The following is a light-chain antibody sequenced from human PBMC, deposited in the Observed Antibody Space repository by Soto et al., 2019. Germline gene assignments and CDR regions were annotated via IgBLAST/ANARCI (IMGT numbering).Light chain of an antibody. Sequence: QSVLTQPASVSVFPGQSITISCTGTSSDVGGYNYVSWYQQHPGKAPKLMIYDVSNRPSGVSNRFSGSKSGNTASLTISGLQAEDEADYYCSSYTSSSTYVFGTGTKVTVL. V-gene: IGLV2-14*01. CDR1: SSDVGGYNY. CDR2: DVS. J-gene: IGLJ1*01. CDR3: SSYTSSSTYV.